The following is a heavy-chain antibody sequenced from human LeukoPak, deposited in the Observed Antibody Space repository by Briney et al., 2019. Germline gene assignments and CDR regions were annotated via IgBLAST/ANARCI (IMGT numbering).Heavy chain of an antibody. CDR3: ARGNRGPGAYFDY. V-gene: IGHV4-4*07. D-gene: IGHD3-10*01. J-gene: IGHJ4*02. CDR1: GGSISSYY. CDR2: IYTSGST. Sequence: SETLSLTCTVSGGSISSYYWSWTRQPAGKGLEWFGRIYTSGSTNYNPSLKSRVTMSVDTSKNQFSLKLSSVTAADTAVYYCARGNRGPGAYFDYWGQGTLVTVSS.